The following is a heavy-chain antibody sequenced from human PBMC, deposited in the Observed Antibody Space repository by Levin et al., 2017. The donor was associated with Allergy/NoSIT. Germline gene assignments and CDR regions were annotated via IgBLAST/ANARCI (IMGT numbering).Heavy chain of an antibody. CDR2: LYYNGNT. CDR1: GVSISNYY. D-gene: IGHD3-9*01. Sequence: SETLSLTCTVSGVSISNYYWSWIRQPPGKGLEWIGCLYYNGNTNYNPSLRSRVTISVDTSKNQFSLKLNSVTAADTAVYYCAVTYYDILTGYTNPFDYWGQGTLVTVSS. V-gene: IGHV4-59*01. CDR3: AVTYYDILTGYTNPFDY. J-gene: IGHJ4*02.